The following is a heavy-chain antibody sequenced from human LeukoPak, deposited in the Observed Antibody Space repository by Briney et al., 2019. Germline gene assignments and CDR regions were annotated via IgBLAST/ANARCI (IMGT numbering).Heavy chain of an antibody. D-gene: IGHD5-18*01. CDR1: ALTCRCM. V-gene: IGHV3-74*01. CDR2: IKGDGSST. Sequence: GRSLRLSCAASALTCRCMTNWVRHTPGKGLVWVSRIKGDGSSTSYADSVKGRFTISRDNAKNTLYLQMNSLRAEDTAVYYCARDGYSFGHDFDYWGQGTLVTVSS. J-gene: IGHJ4*02. CDR3: ARDGYSFGHDFDY.